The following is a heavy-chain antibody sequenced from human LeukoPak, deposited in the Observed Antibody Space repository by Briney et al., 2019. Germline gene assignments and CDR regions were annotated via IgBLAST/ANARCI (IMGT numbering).Heavy chain of an antibody. V-gene: IGHV3-21*01. CDR2: ISSSSSYI. J-gene: IGHJ3*02. Sequence: KPGGSLRLSCAASGFTFSSYSMNWVRQAPGKGLEWVSSISSSSSYIYYADSVKGRFTSSRDNAKNPLYLQMNSLRAEDTAVYYCARDEAYCGGDCYPGVRAFDIWGQGTMVTVSS. D-gene: IGHD2-21*02. CDR3: ARDEAYCGGDCYPGVRAFDI. CDR1: GFTFSSYS.